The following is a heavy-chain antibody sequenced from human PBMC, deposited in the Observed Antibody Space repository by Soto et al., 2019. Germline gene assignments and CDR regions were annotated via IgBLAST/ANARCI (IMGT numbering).Heavy chain of an antibody. CDR1: GGSISSYY. D-gene: IGHD2-2*01. Sequence: PSETLSLTCTVSGGSISSYYWSWIRQPPGKGLEWIGYIYYSGSTNYNPSLKSRVTISVDTSKNQFSLKLSSVTAADTAVYYCARRYCSSTSCYAGAGNWFDPWGQGTLVTVSS. V-gene: IGHV4-59*08. CDR3: ARRYCSSTSCYAGAGNWFDP. CDR2: IYYSGST. J-gene: IGHJ5*02.